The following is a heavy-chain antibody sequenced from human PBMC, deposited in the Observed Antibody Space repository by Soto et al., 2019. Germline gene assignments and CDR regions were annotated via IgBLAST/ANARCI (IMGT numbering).Heavy chain of an antibody. V-gene: IGHV1-69*02. CDR3: ATGSQLGIKSYLVDY. J-gene: IGHJ4*02. CDR1: GGTFSSYT. CDR2: IIPILGIA. Sequence: QVQLVQSGAEVKKPGSSVKVSCKASGGTFSSYTISWVRQAPGQGLEWMGRIIPILGIANYAQKFQGRVTITADKSTSTAYMELSSLRSEDTAVYYCATGSQLGIKSYLVDYWGQGTLVTVSS. D-gene: IGHD7-27*01.